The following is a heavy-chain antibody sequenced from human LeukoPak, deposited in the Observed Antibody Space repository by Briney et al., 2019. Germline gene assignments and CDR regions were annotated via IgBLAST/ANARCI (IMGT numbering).Heavy chain of an antibody. CDR2: IKQDGSEK. V-gene: IGHV3-7*01. CDR3: ARVGHDSSGYRPNDAFDI. Sequence: PGGSLRLSGAASGFTFSSYWMSWVRQAPGKGLEGVANIKQDGSEKYYVDSVKGRFTISRDNAKNSLYLQMNSLRAEDTAVYYCARVGHDSSGYRPNDAFDIWGQGTMVTVSS. CDR1: GFTFSSYW. J-gene: IGHJ3*02. D-gene: IGHD3-22*01.